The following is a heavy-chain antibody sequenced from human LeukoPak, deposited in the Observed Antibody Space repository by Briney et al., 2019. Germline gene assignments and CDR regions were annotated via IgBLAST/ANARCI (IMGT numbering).Heavy chain of an antibody. J-gene: IGHJ4*02. CDR2: ISDSGDNT. D-gene: IGHD2-8*01. V-gene: IGHV3-23*01. CDR1: GFTFHRSA. CDR3: ATHGVPIYFDF. Sequence: GGSLRLSCAASGFTFHRSAVSWVRQAPGKGLEWVSSISDSGDNTYYADSVKGRVIISRDNSKNTRYLQMNSLRAEDTAVYYCATHGVPIYFDFWGQGDLITVSS.